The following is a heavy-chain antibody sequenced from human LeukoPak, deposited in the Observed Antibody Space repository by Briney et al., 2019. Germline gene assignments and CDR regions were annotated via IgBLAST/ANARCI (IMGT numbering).Heavy chain of an antibody. CDR1: GGSISSYY. CDR2: IYYSGST. D-gene: IGHD3-22*01. V-gene: IGHV4-59*01. Sequence: SETLSLTCTVSGGSISSYYWSWIRQPPGKGLEWIGYIYYSGSTNYNPSLKSRVTISVDTSKNQFSLKPSSVTAADTAVYYCARAHSSGYYVDWGQGTLVTVSS. CDR3: ARAHSSGYYVD. J-gene: IGHJ4*02.